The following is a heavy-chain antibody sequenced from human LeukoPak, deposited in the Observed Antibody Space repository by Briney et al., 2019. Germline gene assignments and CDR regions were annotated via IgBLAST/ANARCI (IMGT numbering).Heavy chain of an antibody. V-gene: IGHV3-23*01. CDR3: TKVRSGSSNWALRVFDY. CDR1: GFTFSSEA. CDR2: ISPAGGTT. D-gene: IGHD6-13*01. J-gene: IGHJ4*02. Sequence: AGESLRLSCTVSGFTFSSEAMGWVRQLPGGGLEWVSTISPAGGTTYYAESMKGRFTISRDNSKSTLYLQMNNLGVEDTAVYYCTKVRSGSSNWALRVFDYWGQGALVTVSS.